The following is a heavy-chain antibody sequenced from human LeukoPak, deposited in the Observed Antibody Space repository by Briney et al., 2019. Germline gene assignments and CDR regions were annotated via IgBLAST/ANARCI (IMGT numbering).Heavy chain of an antibody. J-gene: IGHJ4*02. CDR2: ISGSGGST. CDR1: GFTFSSYA. Sequence: GGSLRLSCAASGFTFSSYAMSWVRQAPGKGLEWVSAISGSGGSTYYADSVKGRFTISRDNSKNPLYLQMNSLRAEDTAVYYCAKQTKSRYYFDYWGQGTLVTVSS. V-gene: IGHV3-23*01. D-gene: IGHD6-13*01. CDR3: AKQTKSRYYFDY.